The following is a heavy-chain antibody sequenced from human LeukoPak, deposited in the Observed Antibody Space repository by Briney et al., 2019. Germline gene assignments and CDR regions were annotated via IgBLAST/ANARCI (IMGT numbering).Heavy chain of an antibody. CDR2: ISHSGST. V-gene: IGHV4-34*01. J-gene: IGHJ6*03. CDR3: ARTQYVLIVYYYYYMDV. Sequence: SETLSLTCAVYGESFSGYYWSWIRQPPGKGLEWIGEISHSGSTNHNPSLKSRVTISVDTSKNQFSLKLSSVTAADTAVYYCARTQYVLIVYYYYYMDVWGKGTTVTVS. CDR1: GESFSGYY. D-gene: IGHD2-8*01.